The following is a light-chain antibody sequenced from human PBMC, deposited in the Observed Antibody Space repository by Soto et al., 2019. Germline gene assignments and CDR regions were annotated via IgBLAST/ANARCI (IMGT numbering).Light chain of an antibody. CDR2: SAS. V-gene: IGKV3-20*01. Sequence: EIVLTQSPGTLSLSPGERATLSCRASQSVIPTNLAWYQQKPGQAPRLIIYSASTRAPGIPGRFSGSGSGTDFSLIISRLEPEDLAVYYCQLYGSSLFTFVAGTKVDIK. CDR1: QSVIPTN. CDR3: QLYGSSLFT. J-gene: IGKJ3*01.